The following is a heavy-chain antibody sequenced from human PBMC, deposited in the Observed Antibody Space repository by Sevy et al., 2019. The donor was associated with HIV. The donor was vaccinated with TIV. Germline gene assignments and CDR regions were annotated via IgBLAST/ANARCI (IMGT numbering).Heavy chain of an antibody. D-gene: IGHD2-2*01. Sequence: GGSLRLSCAASRFTFSSYSMNWVRQAPGKGLEWVSSITSSSSYIYYADSVKGRFTISRDNAKNSLYLQMNSLRAEDTAVYYCARDPHCSRTSCSWFDPWGHGTLVTVSS. CDR1: RFTFSSYS. CDR2: ITSSSSYI. CDR3: ARDPHCSRTSCSWFDP. V-gene: IGHV3-21*01. J-gene: IGHJ5*02.